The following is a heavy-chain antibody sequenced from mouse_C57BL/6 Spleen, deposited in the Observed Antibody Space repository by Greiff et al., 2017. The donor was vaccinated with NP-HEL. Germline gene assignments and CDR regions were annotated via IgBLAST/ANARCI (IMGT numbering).Heavy chain of an antibody. CDR1: GYSITSGYY. Sequence: EVQLQESGPGLVKPSQSLSLTCSVTGYSITSGYYWNWIRQFPGNKLEWMGYISYDGSNNYNPSLKNRISITRDTSKNQFFLKLNSVTTEDTATYYCASHITTVAAGVFDYWGQGTTLTVSS. CDR3: ASHITTVAAGVFDY. D-gene: IGHD1-1*01. CDR2: ISYDGSN. V-gene: IGHV3-6*01. J-gene: IGHJ2*01.